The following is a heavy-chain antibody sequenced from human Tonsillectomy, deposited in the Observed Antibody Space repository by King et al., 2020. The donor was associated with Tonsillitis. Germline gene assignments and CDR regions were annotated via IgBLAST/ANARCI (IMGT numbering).Heavy chain of an antibody. J-gene: IGHJ4*02. V-gene: IGHV1-18*04. CDR1: GYTFTTYG. D-gene: IGHD4-17*01. Sequence: HVQLVESGAEIKKPGASVRVSCKASGYTFTTYGINWVRQAPGQGLEWMGWISTYSGNTNYAQKLQGRATMTTDTSTSTAYMELKSLRSDDTAVYYCARDGRDYGDYEGFEYWGQGTLVTVSS. CDR3: ARDGRDYGDYEGFEY. CDR2: ISTYSGNT.